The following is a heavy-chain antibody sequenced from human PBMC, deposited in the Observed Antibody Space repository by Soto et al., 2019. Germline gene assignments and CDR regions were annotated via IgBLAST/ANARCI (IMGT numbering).Heavy chain of an antibody. Sequence: QVQLVQSGAQVKKPGSSVKVSCTASGGTFGRYTISWVRQAPGQGLEWMGGIIPVRGNANLTQKFQARVKFTADASTSTAYEELTSLKSEDTAVYYWARVSDILTDLNAPFAHWGQGTLVTVS. D-gene: IGHD3-9*01. CDR1: GGTFGRYT. CDR2: IIPVRGNA. V-gene: IGHV1-69*01. J-gene: IGHJ4*02. CDR3: ARVSDILTDLNAPFAH.